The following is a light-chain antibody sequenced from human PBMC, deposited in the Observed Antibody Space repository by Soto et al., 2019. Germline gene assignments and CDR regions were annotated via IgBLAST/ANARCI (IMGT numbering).Light chain of an antibody. J-gene: IGKJ4*01. V-gene: IGKV3-15*01. CDR3: QQYSKWPLT. CDR1: QGVRSD. CDR2: GAS. Sequence: EIAMTQSPDTLSVSPGDRATLSCRASQGVRSDLAWYQQKAGQSPRLLIYGASTRAAETPARFSGSGSETEFTLTISSLQSEDFAVYYCQQYSKWPLTFXGGTKVDIK.